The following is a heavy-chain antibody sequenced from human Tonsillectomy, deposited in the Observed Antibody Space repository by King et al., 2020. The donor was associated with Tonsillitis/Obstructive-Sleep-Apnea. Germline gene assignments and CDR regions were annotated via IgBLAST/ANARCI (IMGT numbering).Heavy chain of an antibody. V-gene: IGHV3-43*01. D-gene: IGHD1-26*01. CDR1: GLTFDDYN. J-gene: IGHJ6*03. CDR3: AKDVGRAPDDFYMDV. CDR2: ISWDGDST. Sequence: VQLVESGGVVVQPGGSLRLSCVASGLTFDDYNMHWVRHVPGKGLEWVSLISWDGDSTFYADFLKGRFTISRDNSKNSLYLQMNSLRTEDSALYYCAKDVGRAPDDFYMDVWGKGTTVTVSS.